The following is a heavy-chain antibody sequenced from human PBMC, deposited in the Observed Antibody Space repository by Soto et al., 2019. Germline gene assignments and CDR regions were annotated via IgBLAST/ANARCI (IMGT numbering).Heavy chain of an antibody. CDR3: ARVRQYYYDSSGYYHDAFDI. J-gene: IGHJ3*02. Sequence: ASVKVSCKASGYTFTGYYMHWVRQAPGQGLEWMGWINPNSGGTNYAQKFQGWVTMTRDTSISTAYMELSRLRSDDTAVYYCARVRQYYYDSSGYYHDAFDIWGQGTMVTVS. D-gene: IGHD3-22*01. CDR2: INPNSGGT. CDR1: GYTFTGYY. V-gene: IGHV1-2*04.